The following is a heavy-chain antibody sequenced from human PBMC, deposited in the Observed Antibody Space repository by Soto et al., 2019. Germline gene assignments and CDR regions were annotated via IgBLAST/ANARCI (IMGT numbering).Heavy chain of an antibody. J-gene: IGHJ5*02. CDR2: IYYSGST. CDR3: ARGYSDFWSGPRWFDP. CDR1: GGSISSGGYY. V-gene: IGHV4-31*03. D-gene: IGHD3-3*01. Sequence: SETLSLTCTVSGGSISSGGYYWSWIRQHPGKGLEWIGYIYYSGSTYYNPSLKSRVTISVDTSKNQFSLKLSSVTAADTAVYXCARGYSDFWSGPRWFDPWVQGTLVTVSS.